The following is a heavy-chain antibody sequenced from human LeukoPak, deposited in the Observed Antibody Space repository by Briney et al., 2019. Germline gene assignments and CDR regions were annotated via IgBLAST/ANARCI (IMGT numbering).Heavy chain of an antibody. Sequence: PGGSLRLSCAASGFTVSSNYMSWVRQAPGKGLEWVSVIYSGGSTYYADSVKGRFTISRDNSKNTLYLQMNSLRAEDTAVYYCARAIAAAGYDYWGQGTLVTVSP. V-gene: IGHV3-66*01. J-gene: IGHJ4*02. D-gene: IGHD6-13*01. CDR2: IYSGGST. CDR1: GFTVSSNY. CDR3: ARAIAAAGYDY.